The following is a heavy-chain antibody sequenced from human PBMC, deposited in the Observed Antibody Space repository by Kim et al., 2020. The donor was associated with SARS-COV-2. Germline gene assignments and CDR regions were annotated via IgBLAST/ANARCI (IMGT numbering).Heavy chain of an antibody. D-gene: IGHD3-22*01. CDR3: AKGWAMIVVVITTFDY. J-gene: IGHJ4*02. Sequence: GGSLRLSCAASGFTFSSYAMSWVRQAPGKGLEWVSAISGSGGSTYYADSVKGRFTISRDNSKYTLYLQMNSLTAEDTAGYYCAKGWAMIVVVITTFDYWGQGTLVTLSS. V-gene: IGHV3-23*01. CDR2: ISGSGGST. CDR1: GFTFSSYA.